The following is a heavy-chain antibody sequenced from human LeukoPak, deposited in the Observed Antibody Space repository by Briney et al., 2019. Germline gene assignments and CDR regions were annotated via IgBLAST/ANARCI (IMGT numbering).Heavy chain of an antibody. D-gene: IGHD1-26*01. CDR3: AHDVGIVPFDY. CDR1: GFIFSTYG. CDR2: IRYDGSNI. V-gene: IGHV3-30*02. J-gene: IGHJ4*02. Sequence: PGGSLRLSCAASGFIFSTYGIHWVRQAPGEGLEWVAFIRYDGSNIYFADCVKGRFTISRDRSKNIVFLQMNSLRPEDTAVYYCAHDVGIVPFDYWGQGTLVTVSS.